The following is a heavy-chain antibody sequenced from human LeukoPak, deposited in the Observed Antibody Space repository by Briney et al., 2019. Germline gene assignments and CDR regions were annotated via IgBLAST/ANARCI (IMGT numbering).Heavy chain of an antibody. CDR3: ARDFSSGSYYGDYYFDY. V-gene: IGHV3-21*01. CDR2: ITDSSSSM. CDR1: GFTFSSYT. Sequence: GGSLRLSCAASGFTFSSYTMNWVRQAPGKGLEWVSSITDSSSSMYYADSVRGRFTISRDNAKNSLYLQMNSLRAEDTAVYYCARDFSSGSYYGDYYFDYWGQGTLVTVSS. D-gene: IGHD1-26*01. J-gene: IGHJ4*02.